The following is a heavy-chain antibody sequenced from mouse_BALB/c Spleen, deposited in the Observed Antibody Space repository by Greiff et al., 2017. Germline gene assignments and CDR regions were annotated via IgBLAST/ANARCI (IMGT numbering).Heavy chain of an antibody. CDR2: IRNKANGYTT. J-gene: IGHJ3*01. D-gene: IGHD1-1*01. CDR3: ARDYYGSSYEAFAY. V-gene: IGHV7-3*02. Sequence: EVKLEESGGGLVQPGGSLRLSCATSGFTFTDYYMSWVRQPPGKALEWLGFIRNKANGYTTEYSASVKGRFTISRDNSQSILYLQMNTLRAEDSATYYCARDYYGSSYEAFAYWGQGTLVTVSA. CDR1: GFTFTDYY.